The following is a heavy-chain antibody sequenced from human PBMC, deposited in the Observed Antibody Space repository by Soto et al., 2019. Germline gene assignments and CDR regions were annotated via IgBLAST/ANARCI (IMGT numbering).Heavy chain of an antibody. Sequence: GGSLRLSCAASGFTFDDYAMHWVWQAPGKGLEWVSGNSWNSGSIGYADSVKGRFTISRDNAKNSLYLQMNSLRAEDTALYYCAKDISCRGCRCPLGENWFDPWGEGTMVTVSS. D-gene: IGHD2-15*01. CDR3: AKDISCRGCRCPLGENWFDP. V-gene: IGHV3-9*01. CDR2: NSWNSGSI. J-gene: IGHJ5*02. CDR1: GFTFDDYA.